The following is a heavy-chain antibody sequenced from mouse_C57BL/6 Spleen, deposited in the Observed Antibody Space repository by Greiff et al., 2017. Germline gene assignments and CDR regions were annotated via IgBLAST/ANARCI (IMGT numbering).Heavy chain of an antibody. D-gene: IGHD1-1*01. CDR1: GFTFSSYG. CDR3: ARHTVKNYFDY. Sequence: EVKLVESGGDLVKPGGSLKLSCAASGFTFSSYGMSWVRQTPDKRLEWVATISSGGSYTYYPDSVKGRFTISRDNAKNTLYLQMSSLKSEDTAMYYCARHTVKNYFDYWGQGTTLTVSS. J-gene: IGHJ2*01. V-gene: IGHV5-6*01. CDR2: ISSGGSYT.